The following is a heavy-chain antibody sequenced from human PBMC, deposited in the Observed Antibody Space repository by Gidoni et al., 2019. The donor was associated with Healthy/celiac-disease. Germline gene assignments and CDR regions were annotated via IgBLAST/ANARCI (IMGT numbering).Heavy chain of an antibody. J-gene: IGHJ6*02. CDR3: ARGRAKPDSSGWYSNYYYGMDV. D-gene: IGHD6-19*01. CDR2: ISSSSSYI. V-gene: IGHV3-21*01. Sequence: EVQLVESGGGLVKPGGSLRLSCAASGFTFSSYSMNWVRQAPGKGLEWVSSISSSSSYIYYADSVKGRFTISRDNAKNSLYLQMNSLRAEDTAVYYCARGRAKPDSSGWYSNYYYGMDVWGQGTTVTVSS. CDR1: GFTFSSYS.